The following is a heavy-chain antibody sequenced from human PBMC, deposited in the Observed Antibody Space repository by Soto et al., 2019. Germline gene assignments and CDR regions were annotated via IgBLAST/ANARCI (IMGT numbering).Heavy chain of an antibody. J-gene: IGHJ6*02. D-gene: IGHD6-13*01. CDR2: IDPSDSYT. Sequence: GESLKISCKGSGYSFTSYWISWVRQMPGKGLEWMGRIDPSDSYTNYSPSFQGHVTISADKSISTAYLQWSSLKASDTAMYYCARYSIAAAGTNYGMAVWGQGTKVPVSS. CDR3: ARYSIAAAGTNYGMAV. CDR1: GYSFTSYW. V-gene: IGHV5-10-1*01.